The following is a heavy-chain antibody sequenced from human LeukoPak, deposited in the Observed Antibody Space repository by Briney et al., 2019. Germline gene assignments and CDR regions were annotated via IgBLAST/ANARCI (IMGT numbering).Heavy chain of an antibody. J-gene: IGHJ4*02. CDR1: GFTFSSYA. Sequence: PGGSLRLSCAASGFTFSSYAMHWVRQAPGKGLEWVAVISYDGSNKYYADSVKGRFTISRDNSKNTLYLQMNSLRAEDTAVYYCAKEGGSGWYSHYFDYWGQGTLVTVSS. V-gene: IGHV3-30*04. D-gene: IGHD6-19*01. CDR2: ISYDGSNK. CDR3: AKEGGSGWYSHYFDY.